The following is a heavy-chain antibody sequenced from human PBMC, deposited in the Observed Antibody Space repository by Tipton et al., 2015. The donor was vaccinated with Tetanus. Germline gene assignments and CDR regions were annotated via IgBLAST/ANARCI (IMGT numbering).Heavy chain of an antibody. J-gene: IGHJ4*02. V-gene: IGHV5-51*01. D-gene: IGHD2-8*01. CDR3: ARAHCTDGVCNFDF. Sequence: VQLVQSGGEVKKPGESLKISCKGSGYILNNYWIGWVRQKPGKGLEWMGIIYPGDSDTRYSPSFQGQVTISVDKSIHTAYLQWSSLKASDTSMFYCARAHCTDGVCNFDFWGQGALVTVAS. CDR1: GYILNNYW. CDR2: IYPGDSDT.